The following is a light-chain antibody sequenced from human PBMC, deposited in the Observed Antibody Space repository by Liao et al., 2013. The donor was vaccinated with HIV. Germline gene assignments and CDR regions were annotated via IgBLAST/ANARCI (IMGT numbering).Light chain of an antibody. J-gene: IGLJ3*02. CDR2: NDS. CDR1: NIGSKS. Sequence: SYVLTQPPSVSVAPGKTARITCGGNNIGSKSVHWYQQKPGQAPVLVIYNDSDRPSGIPERFSGSNSGNTATLTISRVEAGDEADYYCQMWDTGSDHPWVFGGGTKLTVV. V-gene: IGLV3-21*04. CDR3: QMWDTGSDHPWV.